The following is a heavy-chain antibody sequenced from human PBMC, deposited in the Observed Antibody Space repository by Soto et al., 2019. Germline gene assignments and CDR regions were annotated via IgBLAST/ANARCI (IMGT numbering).Heavy chain of an antibody. CDR3: ARDRSYYDILTGFYYYYYGMDV. CDR1: GYTFTSYA. D-gene: IGHD3-9*01. Sequence: ASVKVSCKASGYTFTSYAMHWVRQATGQRLEWMGWINAGNGNTKYSQKFQGRVTITRDTSASTAYMELSSLRSEDTAVYYCARDRSYYDILTGFYYYYYGMDVWGQGTTVTVS. V-gene: IGHV1-3*01. J-gene: IGHJ6*02. CDR2: INAGNGNT.